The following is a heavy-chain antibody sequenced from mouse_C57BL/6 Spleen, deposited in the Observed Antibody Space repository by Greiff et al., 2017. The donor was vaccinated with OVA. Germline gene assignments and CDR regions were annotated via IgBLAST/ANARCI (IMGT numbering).Heavy chain of an antibody. D-gene: IGHD2-5*01. CDR1: GYAFSSSW. CDR2: IYPGDGDT. J-gene: IGHJ1*03. V-gene: IGHV1-82*01. Sequence: QVQLQQSGPELVKPGASVKISCKASGYAFSSSWMNWVKQRPGKGLEWIGRIYPGDGDTNYNGKFKGKATLTADKSSSTAYMQLSSLTSEDSAVYFCARYYSNYVWYFDVWGTGTTVTVSS. CDR3: ARYYSNYVWYFDV.